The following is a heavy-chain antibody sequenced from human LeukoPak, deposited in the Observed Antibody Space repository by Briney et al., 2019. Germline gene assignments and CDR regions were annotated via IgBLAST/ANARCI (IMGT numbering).Heavy chain of an antibody. V-gene: IGHV1-2*02. D-gene: IGHD3-22*01. CDR2: INPKSGGT. CDR1: GYTFNAFY. J-gene: IGHJ4*02. CDR3: ARGLYYYDSSVAY. Sequence: ASVKVSCKASGYTFNAFYVHWVRQAPGQGLEWMGWINPKSGGTNYAQNFQDRVTMTRDTSISTAYMELTRLRSDDTAVYYCARGLYYYDSSVAYWGQGTLVTVSS.